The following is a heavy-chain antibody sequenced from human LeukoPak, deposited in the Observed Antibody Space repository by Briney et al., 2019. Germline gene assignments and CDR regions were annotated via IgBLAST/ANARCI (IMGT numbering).Heavy chain of an antibody. CDR1: EYTFTSYD. J-gene: IGHJ4*02. D-gene: IGHD3-10*01. V-gene: IGHV1-8*01. CDR3: ARDSIDYYGSGSYYSPPFDY. CDR2: MNPNSGNT. Sequence: GASVKVSCKASEYTFTSYDIDWVRQATGQGLEWMGWMNPNSGNTGYAQKFQGRVTMTTDTSTSTAYMELRSLRSDDTAVYYCARDSIDYYGSGSYYSPPFDYWGQGTLVTVSS.